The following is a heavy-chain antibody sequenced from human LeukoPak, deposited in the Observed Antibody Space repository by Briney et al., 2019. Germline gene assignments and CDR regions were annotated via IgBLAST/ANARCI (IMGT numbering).Heavy chain of an antibody. D-gene: IGHD6-19*01. CDR3: AREHSSGWIFDY. Sequence: SETLSLTCTVSGGSISSSSYYWGWIRQPPGKGLEWIGSIYYSGSTYYNPSLKSRVTISVDTPKNQFSLKLSSVTAADTAVYYCAREHSSGWIFDYWGQGTLVTVSS. J-gene: IGHJ4*02. V-gene: IGHV4-39*02. CDR1: GGSISSSSYY. CDR2: IYYSGST.